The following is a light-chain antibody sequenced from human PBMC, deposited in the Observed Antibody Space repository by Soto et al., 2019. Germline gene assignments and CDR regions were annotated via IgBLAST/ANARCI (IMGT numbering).Light chain of an antibody. CDR2: LGC. J-gene: IGKJ2*01. V-gene: IGKV2-28*01. CDR3: MQNLQTPLT. Sequence: DIVMTQSPFSLPVTPGEPASISCRSSQSLLQSNGYNCVDWYLQKPGQSPQLLIYLGCNRASGVPNRFSGSGSGTDFPLTISRVEAEDVGVYYCMQNLQTPLTFGQGTKLEIK. CDR1: QSLLQSNGYNC.